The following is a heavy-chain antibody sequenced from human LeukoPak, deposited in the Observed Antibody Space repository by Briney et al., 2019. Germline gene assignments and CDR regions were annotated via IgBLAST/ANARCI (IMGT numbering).Heavy chain of an antibody. J-gene: IGHJ6*02. CDR2: ISSSSSYI. CDR1: GFTFSSYA. CDR3: ARGQVDSSSWYSYYYYYGMDV. D-gene: IGHD6-13*01. Sequence: GGSLRLSCAASGFTFSSYAMHWVRQAPGKGLEWVSSISSSSSYIYYADSVKGRFTISRDNAKNSLYLQMNSLRAEDTAVYYCARGQVDSSSWYSYYYYYGMDVWGQGTTVTVSS. V-gene: IGHV3-21*01.